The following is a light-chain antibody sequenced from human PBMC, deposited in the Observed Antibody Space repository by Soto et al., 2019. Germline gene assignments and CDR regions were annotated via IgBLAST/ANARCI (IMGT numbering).Light chain of an antibody. CDR2: WAS. V-gene: IGKV4-1*01. CDR1: QSVFVSSTNRNY. CDR3: QQYHSVPYT. J-gene: IGKJ2*01. Sequence: DIVMTQSPDSLAVSLGERATINCKSSQSVFVSSTNRNYFSWFQQKPGQPPKLLISWASTRHSGVPDRFSGSGSATDFTLTISSLQAEDVAIYYCQQYHSVPYTFGQGTRLEIK.